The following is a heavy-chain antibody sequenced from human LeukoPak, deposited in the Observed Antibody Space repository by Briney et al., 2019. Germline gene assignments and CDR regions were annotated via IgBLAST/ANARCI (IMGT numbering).Heavy chain of an antibody. CDR1: GYSLTSYW. D-gene: IGHD6-13*01. Sequence: PGESLKISCKGSGYSLTSYWIGWVRQMPGKGLEWMGIIYPGDSDTRYSPSFQGQVTISADKSISTAYLQWSSLKASDTAMYYCARSPYSSSWFVAVAGTYPYFDYWGQGTLVTVSS. CDR2: IYPGDSDT. V-gene: IGHV5-51*01. CDR3: ARSPYSSSWFVAVAGTYPYFDY. J-gene: IGHJ4*02.